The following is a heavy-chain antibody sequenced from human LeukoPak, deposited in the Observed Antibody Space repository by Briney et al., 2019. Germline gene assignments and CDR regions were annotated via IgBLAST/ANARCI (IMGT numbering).Heavy chain of an antibody. J-gene: IGHJ4*02. CDR1: GFTFSDYY. CDR3: AAKWSSGSYYY. V-gene: IGHV3-11*01. CDR2: ISSSGSTI. D-gene: IGHD1-26*01. Sequence: GGSLRLSCAASGFTFSDYYMSWIRQAPGKGLEWVSYISSSGSTIYYADSVKGRFTISRDNAKNSLYLQMNSLRAEDTAVYYCAAKWSSGSYYYWGQGTLVTVSS.